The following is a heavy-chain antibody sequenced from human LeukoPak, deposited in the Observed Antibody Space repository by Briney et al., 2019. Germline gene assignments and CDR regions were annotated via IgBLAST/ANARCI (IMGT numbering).Heavy chain of an antibody. J-gene: IGHJ4*02. CDR2: IYYSGST. D-gene: IGHD3-16*01. CDR1: RDSVSSGSYY. CDR3: ARDRSSLGDYSFDY. V-gene: IGHV4-61*01. Sequence: SETLSLTCTVSRDSVSSGSYYWSWIRQPPGKGLEWIGYIYYSGSTNYNPSLKSRVTISLDTSKNQFSLKVSSVTAADTAVYYCARDRSSLGDYSFDYWGQGTLVTVSS.